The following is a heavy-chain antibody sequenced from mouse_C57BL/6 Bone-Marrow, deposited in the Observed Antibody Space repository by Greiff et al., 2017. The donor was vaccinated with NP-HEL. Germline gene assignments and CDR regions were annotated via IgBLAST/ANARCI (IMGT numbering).Heavy chain of an antibody. J-gene: IGHJ4*01. Sequence: EVQLQQSGPELVKPGASVKISCKASGYTFTDYYMNRVKQSHGKSLEWIGDINPNNGGTSYNQKFKGKATLTVDKSSSTAYMELRSLTSEDSAVYYCARATYYDYDGAMDYWGQGTSVTVSS. CDR1: GYTFTDYY. CDR3: ARATYYDYDGAMDY. D-gene: IGHD2-4*01. CDR2: INPNNGGT. V-gene: IGHV1-26*01.